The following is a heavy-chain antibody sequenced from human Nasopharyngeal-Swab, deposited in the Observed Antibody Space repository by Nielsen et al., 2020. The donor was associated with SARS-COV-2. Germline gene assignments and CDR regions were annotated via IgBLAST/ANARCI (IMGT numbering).Heavy chain of an antibody. J-gene: IGHJ3*02. CDR3: VRDESGAFDI. CDR1: GFTFTTYS. V-gene: IGHV3-7*01. Sequence: GGSLRLSCAASGFTFTTYSMTWVRQAPGQGLEWVANVKQDGSEKFYLDSVKGRFTISRDNAKSSPYLQMTSLRAEDTAVYYCVRDESGAFDIWGQGTMVTVSS. D-gene: IGHD3-10*01. CDR2: VKQDGSEK.